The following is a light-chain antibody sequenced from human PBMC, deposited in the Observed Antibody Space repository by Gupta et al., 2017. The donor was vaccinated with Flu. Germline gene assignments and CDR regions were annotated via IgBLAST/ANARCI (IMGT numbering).Light chain of an antibody. Sequence: SSSVGDRVIITCRASQTISNALGWYQQKPGKAPKSLIYGASSLQHGVPSRFSGSGSGREFTLTISSLQPEDIGTYYCRQDKSYPNTFGEGTLMEI. CDR1: QTISNA. CDR2: GAS. CDR3: RQDKSYPNT. V-gene: IGKV1D-16*01. J-gene: IGKJ5*01.